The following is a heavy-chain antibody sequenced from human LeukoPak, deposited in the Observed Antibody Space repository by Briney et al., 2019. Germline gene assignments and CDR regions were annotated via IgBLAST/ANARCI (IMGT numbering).Heavy chain of an antibody. CDR3: AKDRDLTGDRKLGYFDC. D-gene: IGHD7-27*01. CDR2: IVVSGGVT. Sequence: GGSLRLSRTASGFTFSNYAMIWVRQAPGKALEWVSAIVVSGGVTRYADSVKGRFTISRDNSKNTLYLQMSSLTADDTAVYYCAKDRDLTGDRKLGYFDCWGRGTLVTVSS. J-gene: IGHJ4*02. CDR1: GFTFSNYA. V-gene: IGHV3-23*01.